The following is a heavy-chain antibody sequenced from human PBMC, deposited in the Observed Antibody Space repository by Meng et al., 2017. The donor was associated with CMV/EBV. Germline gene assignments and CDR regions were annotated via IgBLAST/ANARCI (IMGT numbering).Heavy chain of an antibody. CDR3: ARLPIIAARLNSVWFDP. D-gene: IGHD6-6*01. Sequence: GESLKISCAASGFTFSSYAMHWVRQAPGKGLEWVAVISYDGSNKYYADSVKGRFTISRDNSKNTLYLQMNSLRAEDTAVYYCARLPIIAARLNSVWFDPWGQGTLVTVSS. V-gene: IGHV3-30*04. CDR1: GFTFSSYA. CDR2: ISYDGSNK. J-gene: IGHJ5*02.